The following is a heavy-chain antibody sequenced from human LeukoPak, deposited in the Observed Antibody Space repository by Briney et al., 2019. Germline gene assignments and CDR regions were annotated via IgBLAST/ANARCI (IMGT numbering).Heavy chain of an antibody. CDR2: IWYDGSNK. V-gene: IGHV3-33*01. J-gene: IGHJ6*02. CDR3: ARAQLPEDSLFYGMDV. CDR1: GFTFSSYG. Sequence: GGSLRLSCAASGFTFSSYGMHWVRQAPGKGLEWVAVIWYDGSNKYYADSVKGRFTISRDNSKNTLYLQMNSLRAEDTAVYYCARAQLPEDSLFYGMDVWGQGTTVTVSS. D-gene: IGHD5-18*01.